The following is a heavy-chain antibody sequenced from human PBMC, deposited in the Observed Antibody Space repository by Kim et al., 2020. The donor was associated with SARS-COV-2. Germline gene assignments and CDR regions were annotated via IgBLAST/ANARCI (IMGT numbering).Heavy chain of an antibody. CDR3: ARSRSGYYFYYGMDV. V-gene: IGHV3-21*01. CDR2: ISSSSSYI. Sequence: GGSLRLSCAASGFTFSSYCMSRVRQAPGKGLEWVSSISSSSSYIYYADSVKGRFTISRDDAKNSLFLQMDSLRAEDTAMYFCARSRSGYYFYYGMDVWGQGTTVTVSS. D-gene: IGHD6-25*01. J-gene: IGHJ6*02. CDR1: GFTFSSYC.